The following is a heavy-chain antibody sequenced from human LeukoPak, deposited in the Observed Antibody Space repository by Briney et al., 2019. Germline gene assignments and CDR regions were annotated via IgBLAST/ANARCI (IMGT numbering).Heavy chain of an antibody. Sequence: GASVKVSCKASGYTFTSYGISWVRQAPGQGLEWMGWISAYNGNTNYAQKLQGRVTMTTDTSTSTAYMELRSLRSDDTAVYYCARAYYDSSGYYYRVAYFDSWGQGTLVTVSS. CDR3: ARAYYDSSGYYYRVAYFDS. V-gene: IGHV1-18*01. D-gene: IGHD3-22*01. J-gene: IGHJ4*02. CDR2: ISAYNGNT. CDR1: GYTFTSYG.